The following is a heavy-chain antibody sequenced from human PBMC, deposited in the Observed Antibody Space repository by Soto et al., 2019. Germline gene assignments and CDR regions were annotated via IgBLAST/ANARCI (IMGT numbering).Heavy chain of an antibody. CDR2: MNPNSGNT. CDR3: ARDTSGPDTAQPNYYYYYGMDV. D-gene: IGHD5-18*01. CDR1: GYTFTSFD. Sequence: ASVKVSCKASGYTFTSFDINWVRQATGQGLEWMGWMNPNSGNTGYAQKFQGRVTMTRNTSISTAYMELSSLRSEDTAVYYCARDTSGPDTAQPNYYYYYGMDVWGQGTTVTVSS. J-gene: IGHJ6*02. V-gene: IGHV1-8*01.